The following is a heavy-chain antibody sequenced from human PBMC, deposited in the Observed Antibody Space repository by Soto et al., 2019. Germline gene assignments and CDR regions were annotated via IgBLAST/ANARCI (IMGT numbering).Heavy chain of an antibody. CDR1: GYSIASGYY. Sequence: ETLSLTCAVSGYSIASGYYWAWIRQPPGKGLEWIGSIYHAGSVYYNPSLNSRVAMSLDTSDNHFSLKLTSVTAADTAVYYCARTFDYYRMDVRGQGTSVTVS. J-gene: IGHJ6*02. V-gene: IGHV4-38-2*01. CDR2: IYHAGSV. CDR3: ARTFDYYRMDV.